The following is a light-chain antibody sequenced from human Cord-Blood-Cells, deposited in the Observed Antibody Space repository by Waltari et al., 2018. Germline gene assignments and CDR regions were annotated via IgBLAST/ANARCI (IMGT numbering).Light chain of an antibody. CDR1: QSRLHSNGYNY. Sequence: DIVMTQSPLSLPVTPGEPASISCRSSQSRLHSNGYNYLDWYLQKPGQSPQLLIYLGSNRASGVPDRFSGGGSGTDFTLNSSRVEAEDVGVYYCMQALQTPFTFGPGTKVDIK. CDR3: MQALQTPFT. J-gene: IGKJ3*01. CDR2: LGS. V-gene: IGKV2-28*01.